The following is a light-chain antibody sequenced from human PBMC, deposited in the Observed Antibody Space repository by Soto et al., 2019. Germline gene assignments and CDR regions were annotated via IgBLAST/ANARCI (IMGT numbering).Light chain of an antibody. CDR2: KAS. CDR1: QSISSW. V-gene: IGKV1-5*03. CDR3: QQYNSYPPYT. Sequence: DIQMTQSPSTLSASIGDRVTITCRASQSISSWLAWYQQKPGKAPKLLIYKASSLESGVPSRFSGSGSGTEFTLTISSLQPVDFATYYCQQYNSYPPYTFGQGTKLEIK. J-gene: IGKJ2*01.